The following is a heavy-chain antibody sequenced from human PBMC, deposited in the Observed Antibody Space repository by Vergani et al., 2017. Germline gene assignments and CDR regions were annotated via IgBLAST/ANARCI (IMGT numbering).Heavy chain of an antibody. CDR2: IYYSGST. CDR1: GGSISSGSYY. V-gene: IGHV4-30-4*08. J-gene: IGHJ6*02. CDR3: ARGPFLYSYAVPSGMDV. Sequence: QVQLQESGPGLVKPSQTLSLTCTVSGGSISSGSYYWSWIRQHPGKGLGWIGYIYYSGSTYYNPSLKSRVTISVDTSKNQFSLKLSSVTAADTAVYYCARGPFLYSYAVPSGMDVWGQGTTVTVSS. D-gene: IGHD5-18*01.